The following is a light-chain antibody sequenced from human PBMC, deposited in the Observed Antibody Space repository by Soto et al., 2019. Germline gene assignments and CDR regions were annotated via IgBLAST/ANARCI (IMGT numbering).Light chain of an antibody. J-gene: IGLJ3*02. V-gene: IGLV1-51*01. Sequence: QSVLTQPPSVSAAPGQKVTISCFGSSSNIGNNYESWYQQLPGTAPKLLIYDNNKRPSGIPDRFSGSKSGTSATLGITGLQTGDEADYYCGTWDSSLSANWVFGGGTKLTVL. CDR1: SSNIGNNY. CDR2: DNN. CDR3: GTWDSSLSANWV.